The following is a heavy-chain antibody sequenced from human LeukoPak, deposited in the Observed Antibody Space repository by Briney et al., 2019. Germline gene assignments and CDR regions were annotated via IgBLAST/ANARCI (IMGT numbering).Heavy chain of an antibody. Sequence: SETLSLTCTVSGGSMSSYYWSWIRQPPGKGLEWIGYIYYSGSTKYNPSLKSRVTISVDTSKNQFSLKLSSVTAADTAVYYCARLQWLRPFDYWGQGTLVTVSS. J-gene: IGHJ4*02. CDR2: IYYSGST. CDR1: GGSMSSYY. V-gene: IGHV4-59*01. D-gene: IGHD5-12*01. CDR3: ARLQWLRPFDY.